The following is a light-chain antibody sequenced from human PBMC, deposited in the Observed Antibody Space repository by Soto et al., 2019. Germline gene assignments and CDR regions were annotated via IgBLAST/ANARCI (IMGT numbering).Light chain of an antibody. V-gene: IGLV2-8*01. CDR2: EVT. J-gene: IGLJ1*01. Sequence: QSVLTQPPSASGSPGQSVTISCTGTSSDVGVYNHVSWYQQRPGKAPKLMIFEVTKRPSGVPDRFSGSKSGNTASLTVSGLQAEDEAHYYCSSYAGSNSYVFGTGTKVTV. CDR1: SSDVGVYNH. CDR3: SSYAGSNSYV.